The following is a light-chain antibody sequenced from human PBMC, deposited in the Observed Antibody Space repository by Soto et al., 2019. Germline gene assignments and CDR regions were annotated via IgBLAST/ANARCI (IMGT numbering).Light chain of an antibody. CDR3: MQALRTPFT. Sequence: DIVMNQSPFSLPVTPGEPASISCRSSQSLLNSKGYNYLDWYLQKPGQSPQLLINMASTLASGVPDRFSGSGSGTDFTLKISRVEAEDVGVYYCMQALRTPFTFGQGTRLEIK. CDR2: MAS. J-gene: IGKJ5*01. V-gene: IGKV2-28*01. CDR1: QSLLNSKGYNY.